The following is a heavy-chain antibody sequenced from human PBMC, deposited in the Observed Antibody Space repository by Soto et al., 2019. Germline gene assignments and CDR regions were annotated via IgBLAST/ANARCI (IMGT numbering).Heavy chain of an antibody. V-gene: IGHV1-18*01. D-gene: IGHD4-17*01. CDR3: ARDLYGDYVPWLDP. J-gene: IGHJ5*02. Sequence: ASVKVSCKASGYTFTSYGISWVRQAPGQGLEWMGWISAYNGNTNYAQKLQGRVTMTTDTSTSTAYMELRSLRSDDTAVYYCARDLYGDYVPWLDPWGQGTLVTVSS. CDR1: GYTFTSYG. CDR2: ISAYNGNT.